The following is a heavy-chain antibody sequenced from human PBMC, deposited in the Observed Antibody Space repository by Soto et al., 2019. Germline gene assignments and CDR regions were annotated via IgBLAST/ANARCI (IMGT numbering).Heavy chain of an antibody. CDR2: IKRKTDGGTT. CDR3: TTGATRSYYYYAMDV. Sequence: EVQLVESGGGLVKPGGSLRLSCAASGLTLSDAWMNWVRQAPGEGLEWVGRIKRKTDGGTTDYAAPVKGRFTISRDDSKNTLFLQMNSLKSEDTAVYYCTTGATRSYYYYAMDVWGQGTTVTVSS. J-gene: IGHJ6*02. V-gene: IGHV3-15*07. D-gene: IGHD2-2*01. CDR1: GLTLSDAW.